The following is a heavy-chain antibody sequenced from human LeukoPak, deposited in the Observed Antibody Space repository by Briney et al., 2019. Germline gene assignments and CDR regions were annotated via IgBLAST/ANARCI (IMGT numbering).Heavy chain of an antibody. CDR1: GVSISSSSYY. CDR3: ARHRPFVGFGESRTFTYYYYGMDV. J-gene: IGHJ6*02. CDR2: IYYSGST. D-gene: IGHD3-10*01. Sequence: PSETLSLTCTVSGVSISSSSYYWGWLRQPPGKGLEWIGSIYYSGSTYYNPSLKSRVTISVATSKNQFSLMLSSVTAADTAVYYCARHRPFVGFGESRTFTYYYYGMDVWGQGTTVTVSS. V-gene: IGHV4-39*01.